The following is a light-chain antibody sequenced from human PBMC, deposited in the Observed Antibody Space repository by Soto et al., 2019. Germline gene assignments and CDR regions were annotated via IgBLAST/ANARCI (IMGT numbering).Light chain of an antibody. CDR2: DTY. Sequence: QAVVTQEPSLTVSPGGTVTLTGGSSTGGVTSGHWPYWIQQKPGQAPRTLIYDTYSKDSWTPGRFSGSIVGGKAALPLSGAQPEDEADYYCFLSQSGDRLFGGGTQLTVL. CDR3: FLSQSGDRL. V-gene: IGLV7-46*01. J-gene: IGLJ3*02. CDR1: TGGVTSGHW.